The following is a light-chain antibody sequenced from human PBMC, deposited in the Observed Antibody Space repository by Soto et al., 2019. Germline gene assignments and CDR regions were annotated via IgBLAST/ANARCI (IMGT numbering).Light chain of an antibody. Sequence: AIQMTQSPPSLSASVGDRVTITCRSSQDVRYYLGWYQQTPGKAPKLLIYGASSLQSGVPSRFSGSGSGADFTLTISSLQPEDFATYFCLQDYSYPWTFGQGTKVDIK. CDR1: QDVRYY. CDR2: GAS. CDR3: LQDYSYPWT. J-gene: IGKJ1*01. V-gene: IGKV1-6*01.